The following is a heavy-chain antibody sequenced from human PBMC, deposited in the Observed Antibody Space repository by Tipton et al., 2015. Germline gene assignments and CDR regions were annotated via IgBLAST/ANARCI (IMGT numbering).Heavy chain of an antibody. V-gene: IGHV4-39*01. CDR1: DGSISSYY. Sequence: TLSLTCTVSDGSISSYYWGWIRQPPGKGLEWIGSIYYSGSTYYNPSLKSRVTISVDTSKNQFSLKLSSVTAADTAVYYCARLDTVTTELDYWGQGTLVTVSS. CDR2: IYYSGST. J-gene: IGHJ4*02. CDR3: ARLDTVTTELDY. D-gene: IGHD4-17*01.